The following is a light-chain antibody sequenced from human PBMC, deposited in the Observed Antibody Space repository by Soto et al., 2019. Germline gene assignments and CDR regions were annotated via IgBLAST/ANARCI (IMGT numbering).Light chain of an antibody. CDR3: QQYKSYTPYT. J-gene: IGKJ2*01. Sequence: DIQMTQSPSTLSASVGDRVTITCRASQTISSWLAWYQQKPGKAPKLLIYKASSLESGVPSRFSGSGSGTEFTLTISSLQPDDFATYYCQQYKSYTPYTIGQGTKVEIK. CDR2: KAS. CDR1: QTISSW. V-gene: IGKV1-5*03.